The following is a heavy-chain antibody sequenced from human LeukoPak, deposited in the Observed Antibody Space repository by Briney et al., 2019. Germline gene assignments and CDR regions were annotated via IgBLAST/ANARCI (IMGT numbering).Heavy chain of an antibody. D-gene: IGHD2-15*01. CDR3: AKVPPYCSGGTCYGGLVDY. V-gene: IGHV3-30*18. CDR2: ISYDGSNK. CDR1: GFTFSSYD. Sequence: GGSLRLSCAASGFTFSSYDMHWVRQAPGKGLEWVAVISYDGSNKYYADSVKGRFTISRDNSKNTLYLQMNSLRAEDTAVYYCAKVPPYCSGGTCYGGLVDYWGQGTLVTVSS. J-gene: IGHJ4*02.